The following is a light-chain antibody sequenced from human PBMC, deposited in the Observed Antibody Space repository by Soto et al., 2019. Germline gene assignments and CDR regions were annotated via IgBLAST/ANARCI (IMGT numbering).Light chain of an antibody. CDR2: RNN. J-gene: IGLJ2*01. CDR1: SSNIGSNY. V-gene: IGLV1-47*01. Sequence: QSVLPQPPSASGTPGQRVTLSCSGSSSNIGSNYVYWYQQLPGTAPKLLIYRNNQLPSGVPDRFSGSKSGTSASLAISGLRSEDEADYYCGAWDDSLSGYVVFGGGTKLTVL. CDR3: GAWDDSLSGYVV.